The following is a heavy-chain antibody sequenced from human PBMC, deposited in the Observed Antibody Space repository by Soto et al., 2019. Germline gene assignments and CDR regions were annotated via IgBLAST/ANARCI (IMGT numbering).Heavy chain of an antibody. J-gene: IGHJ4*02. V-gene: IGHV3-21*01. D-gene: IGHD3-10*01. CDR3: ARVGAWFGEFDYFDY. Sequence: PGGSLRLSCAASGFPFTSYTMNWVRQAPGKGLEWVSSISRFSTDIYYADSVRGRFTISRDNARNSVVLQMDSLRAEDTAVYYCARVGAWFGEFDYFDYWGQGTPVTVSS. CDR2: ISRFSTDI. CDR1: GFPFTSYT.